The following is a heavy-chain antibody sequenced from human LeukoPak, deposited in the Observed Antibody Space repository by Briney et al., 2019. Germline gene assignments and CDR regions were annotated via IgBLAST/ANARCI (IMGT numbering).Heavy chain of an antibody. Sequence: GGSLRLSCAASGFTFSSYEMNWVRQAPGKGLEWVSYISSSSSTIYYADSVKGRFTISRDNAKNSLYLQMNSLRAEDTAVYYCARGSFYYDSSGYLEYWGQGTLVTVSS. J-gene: IGHJ4*02. CDR1: GFTFSSYE. D-gene: IGHD3-22*01. V-gene: IGHV3-48*01. CDR2: ISSSSSTI. CDR3: ARGSFYYDSSGYLEY.